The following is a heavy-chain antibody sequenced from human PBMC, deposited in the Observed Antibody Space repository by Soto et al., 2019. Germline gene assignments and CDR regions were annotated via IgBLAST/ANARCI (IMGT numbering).Heavy chain of an antibody. J-gene: IGHJ6*03. V-gene: IGHV4-39*01. CDR3: ARAAGSYYYYMDV. CDR1: GGSISSSNYY. D-gene: IGHD6-13*01. Sequence: QLQLQESGPGLVKPSETLSLTCTVSGGSISSSNYYWGWIRQPPGKGLEWIGSIYYTGSTYYNPSLKSRVATSVDTSKSQLSLKLRSVTAADTAVYYCARAAGSYYYYMDVWGKGTTVTVSS. CDR2: IYYTGST.